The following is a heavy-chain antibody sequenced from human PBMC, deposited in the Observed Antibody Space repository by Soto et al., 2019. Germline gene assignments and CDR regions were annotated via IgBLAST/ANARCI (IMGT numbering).Heavy chain of an antibody. J-gene: IGHJ6*02. Sequence: QVQLQESGPGLVKPSQTLSLTCSISGASISCDDYYWSRFRQPPGKGLECIGYISYIGSTYYNPSLKSLITIEVDTSKTQFSLILSSVTAADTSVFYCAGEVNNCYGMDVWGHGTTVTVSS. V-gene: IGHV4-30-4*01. CDR2: ISYIGST. CDR3: AGEVNNCYGMDV. CDR1: GASISCDDYY.